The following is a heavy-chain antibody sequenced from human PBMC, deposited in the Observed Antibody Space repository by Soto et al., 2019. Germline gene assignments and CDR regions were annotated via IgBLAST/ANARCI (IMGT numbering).Heavy chain of an antibody. CDR2: FDPEDGET. CDR1: GYSFTSYA. D-gene: IGHD6-13*01. CDR3: ATGRIAAADYFDY. Sequence: ASVKVSCKASGYSFTSYAMHWVRQAPGQRLEWMGGFDPEDGETIYAQKFQGRVTMTEDTSTDTAYMELSSLRSEDTAVYYCATGRIAAADYFDYWGQGTLVTVSS. V-gene: IGHV1-24*01. J-gene: IGHJ4*02.